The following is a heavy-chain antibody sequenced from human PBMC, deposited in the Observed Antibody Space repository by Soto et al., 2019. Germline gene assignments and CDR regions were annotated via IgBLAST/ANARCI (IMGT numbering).Heavy chain of an antibody. CDR1: GFTFSSAW. CDR2: VKSKGDGETR. D-gene: IGHD3-16*02. V-gene: IGHV3-15*01. CDR3: VADIPPHEGPSYPIDF. J-gene: IGHJ4*02. Sequence: EVQLAESGGGLVEAGGSLRLSWAASGFTFSSAWMSWVRQAPGKGLEFVVRVKSKGDGETREYAAPVNCRFLISREDSTNTLNLQMNDVKVEDTSLYYCVADIPPHEGPSYPIDFWGQGAVVTVSS.